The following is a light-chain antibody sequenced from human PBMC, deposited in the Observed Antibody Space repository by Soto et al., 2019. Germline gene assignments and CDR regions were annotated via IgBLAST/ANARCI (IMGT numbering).Light chain of an antibody. Sequence: EMVMTQSPATLSVSPGERVTLSCRASESVHRNLAWYQQKPGQGPSLLIYYASTRATGVPDRFTASGSGTEFTLTISSLQSEDSALYHYQPYSNWPPTFGPGTKVEIK. J-gene: IGKJ3*01. V-gene: IGKV3-15*01. CDR3: QPYSNWPPT. CDR2: YAS. CDR1: ESVHRN.